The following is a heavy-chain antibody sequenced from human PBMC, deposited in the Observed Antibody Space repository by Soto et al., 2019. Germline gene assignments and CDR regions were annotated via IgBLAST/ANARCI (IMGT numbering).Heavy chain of an antibody. Sequence: QVQLVQSGAEVQKPGSSVKVSCKASGGTFSSYTISWVRQAPGQGLEWMGRIIPILGIANYAQKFQGRVTITADKSTSTAYMELSSLRSEDTAVYYCAKEGYCSGGSCYSSGGAFDIWGQGTMVTVSS. CDR3: AKEGYCSGGSCYSSGGAFDI. CDR1: GGTFSSYT. D-gene: IGHD2-15*01. CDR2: IIPILGIA. J-gene: IGHJ3*02. V-gene: IGHV1-69*02.